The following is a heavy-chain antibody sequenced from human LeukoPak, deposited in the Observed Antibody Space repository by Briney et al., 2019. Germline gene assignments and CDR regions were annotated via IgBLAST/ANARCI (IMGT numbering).Heavy chain of an antibody. Sequence: SETLSLTCTVSGGSIRSNYYWGWIRQPPVEGLEWIGSIYYSGNSYYNPSLKSRLTMSIDTSKNQFSLKVHSVTAADTAVYYCASLQGYCSGNRCPSSANYYYYMDVWGKGTTVTVSS. J-gene: IGHJ6*03. V-gene: IGHV4-39*07. CDR2: IYYSGNS. D-gene: IGHD2-15*01. CDR3: ASLQGYCSGNRCPSSANYYYYMDV. CDR1: GGSIRSNYY.